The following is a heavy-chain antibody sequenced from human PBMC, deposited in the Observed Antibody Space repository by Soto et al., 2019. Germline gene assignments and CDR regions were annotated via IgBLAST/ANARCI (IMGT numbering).Heavy chain of an antibody. CDR1: GGSFSGYY. J-gene: IGHJ4*02. CDR3: TRSVQLWTPFDY. V-gene: IGHV4-34*01. CDR2: VNHSGST. D-gene: IGHD1-1*01. Sequence: QVQLHQWGAGLLKPSETLSLTCVVYGGSFSGYYWSWFRQSPGKGLEWIGEVNHSGSTGYNPSLKSRVTISVDASKKQFSLKLSSVTAADTAVYYCTRSVQLWTPFDYWGQGTLVTVSS.